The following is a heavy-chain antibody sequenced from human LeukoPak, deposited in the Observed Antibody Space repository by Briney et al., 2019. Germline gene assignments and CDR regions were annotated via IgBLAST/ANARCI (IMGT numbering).Heavy chain of an antibody. CDR1: GGSISSGSYY. Sequence: PSQTLSLTCTVSGGSISSGSYYWSWIRQPAGKGLEWIGHVYTSGSSNYNPSLKSRVTISVDTSKNQFSLKLSSVTAADTAVYYCARKGVVVGATGWFDPWGQGTLVTVSS. CDR3: ARKGVVVGATGWFDP. D-gene: IGHD1-26*01. J-gene: IGHJ5*02. CDR2: VYTSGSS. V-gene: IGHV4-61*09.